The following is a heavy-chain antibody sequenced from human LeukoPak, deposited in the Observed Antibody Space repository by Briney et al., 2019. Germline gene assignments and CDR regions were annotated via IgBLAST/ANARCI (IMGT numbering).Heavy chain of an antibody. J-gene: IGHJ4*02. CDR1: GFTFSSYN. Sequence: GGSLRLSCAASGFTFSSYNMNWVRQAPGKGLEWVGFIRSKAYGGTTEYAASVKGKFTISRDDSKSIAYLQMNSLKTEDTAVYYCTRAPGTTGDPYFDYWGQGTLVTVSS. CDR2: IRSKAYGGTT. D-gene: IGHD4-17*01. V-gene: IGHV3-49*04. CDR3: TRAPGTTGDPYFDY.